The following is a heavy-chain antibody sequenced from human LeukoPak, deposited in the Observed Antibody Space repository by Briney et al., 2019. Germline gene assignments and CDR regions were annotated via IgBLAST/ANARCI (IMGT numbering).Heavy chain of an antibody. D-gene: IGHD1-26*01. CDR1: GGSISSSNW. CDR3: ASPGLGATIIRAFDI. J-gene: IGHJ3*02. CDR2: IYHSGST. Sequence: SGTLSLTCAVSGGSISSSNWWSWVRQPPGKGLEWIGEIYHSGSTNYNPSLKSRVTISVDKSKNQFSLKLSSVTAADTAVYYCASPGLGATIIRAFDIWGQGTMVTVSS. V-gene: IGHV4-4*02.